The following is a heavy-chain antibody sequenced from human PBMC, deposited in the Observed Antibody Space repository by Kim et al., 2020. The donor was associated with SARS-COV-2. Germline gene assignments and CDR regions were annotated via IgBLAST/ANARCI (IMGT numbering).Heavy chain of an antibody. D-gene: IGHD3-16*01. V-gene: IGHV3-30*01. CDR3: ARPLRESGNRYWYFDL. Sequence: SGKCRFTISRDHSKNTLYLQMNSLRAEDTAVYYCARPLRESGNRYWYFDLWGRGTLVTVSS. J-gene: IGHJ2*01.